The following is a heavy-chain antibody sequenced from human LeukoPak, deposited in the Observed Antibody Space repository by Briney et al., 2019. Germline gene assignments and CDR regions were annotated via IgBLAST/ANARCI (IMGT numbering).Heavy chain of an antibody. V-gene: IGHV1-46*01. Sequence: VASVKVSCKASGYTFTSYHMHWVRQAPGQGLEWMGIINPSGGTTNYAQKLRGRVTMTRDMSTSTVYMELSSLRAEDTAVYYCARVLRYDYYDSSEIDAFDIWGQGTMVTVSS. J-gene: IGHJ3*02. CDR1: GYTFTSYH. CDR3: ARVLRYDYYDSSEIDAFDI. D-gene: IGHD3-22*01. CDR2: INPSGGTT.